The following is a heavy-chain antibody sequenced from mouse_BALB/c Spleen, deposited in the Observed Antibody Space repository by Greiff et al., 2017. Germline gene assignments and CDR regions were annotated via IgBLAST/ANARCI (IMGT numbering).Heavy chain of an antibody. CDR2: ISSGGGNT. CDR3: ARYPRTGLFDY. Sequence: EVMLVESGGGLVKPGGSLKLSCAASGFTFSSYTMSWVRQTPEKRLEWVATISSGGGNTYYPDSVKGRFTISRDNAKNNLYLQMSSLRSEDTALYYCARYPRTGLFDYWGQGTTLTVSS. J-gene: IGHJ2*01. D-gene: IGHD4-1*01. V-gene: IGHV5-9*03. CDR1: GFTFSSYT.